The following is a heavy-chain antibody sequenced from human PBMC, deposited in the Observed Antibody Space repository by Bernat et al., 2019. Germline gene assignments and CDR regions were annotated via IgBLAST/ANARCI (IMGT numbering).Heavy chain of an antibody. CDR1: GFSFSTYA. J-gene: IGHJ4*02. V-gene: IGHV3-30*18. D-gene: IGHD2-21*02. Sequence: QVQLVESGGGVVRPGRSLRLSCAASGFSFSTYAMHWVRQAPGKGLEWVAVISYDGSNKYYADSVKGRSTISRDNSKNTLYLQMNSLRAEDTAVYYCAKDMYGDKGNSFDYWGQGTLVTVSS. CDR2: ISYDGSNK. CDR3: AKDMYGDKGNSFDY.